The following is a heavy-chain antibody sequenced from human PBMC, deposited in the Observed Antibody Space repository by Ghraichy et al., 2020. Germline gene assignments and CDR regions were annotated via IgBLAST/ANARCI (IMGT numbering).Heavy chain of an antibody. Sequence: GGSLRLSCAASGFSVGTNYMSWVRQAPGKGLEWVSIIYSGYSAYHADSVKGRFSISRDMSKNTLNLQMNSLRVEDTAVYYCARDRGTGYCTGDICHNEAFDIWGQGTLVTVSS. CDR3: ARDRGTGYCTGDICHNEAFDI. D-gene: IGHD2-8*02. V-gene: IGHV3-66*01. CDR2: IYSGYSA. J-gene: IGHJ3*02. CDR1: GFSVGTNY.